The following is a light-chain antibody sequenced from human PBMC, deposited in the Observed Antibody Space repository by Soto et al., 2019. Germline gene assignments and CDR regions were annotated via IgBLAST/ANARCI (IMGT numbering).Light chain of an antibody. J-gene: IGKJ2*02. CDR1: QPVSSN. CDR2: RAS. CDR3: QKYNNWTCT. V-gene: IGKV3-15*01. Sequence: EIVMTQSPATLSVSPGGSATLSCRSSQPVSSNFAWYRQKPGQAPTLVIYRASTRATGIPARFSGSGSGTEFTLTIRRRQSEDFEVCYCQKYNNWTCTFGQGTKLEIK.